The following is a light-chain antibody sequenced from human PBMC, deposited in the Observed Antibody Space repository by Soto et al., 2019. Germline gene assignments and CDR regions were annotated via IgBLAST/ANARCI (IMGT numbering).Light chain of an antibody. CDR1: QSVSGY. CDR3: QHRSDWPIT. V-gene: IGKV3-11*01. CDR2: DAF. Sequence: EILLTQSPGTLSLSPGDIATLSFWASQSVSGYLAWYQQKLGQPPRLLIYDAFNRAAGIPARFSGSGSGTDFTLTISSLEPEDFAIYYCQHRSDWPITFGQGTRLEIK. J-gene: IGKJ5*01.